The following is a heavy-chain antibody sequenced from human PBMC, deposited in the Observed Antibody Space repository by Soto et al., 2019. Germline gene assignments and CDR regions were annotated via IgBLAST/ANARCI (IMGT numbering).Heavy chain of an antibody. CDR2: INAHSVGT. CDR3: EKDLTPQLAYWLDR. Sequence: ASVKVSCKASGFSFTGYYIHWLRQAPGQGFEWRGWINAHSVGTEYAQKFQGRVTLTRDTYIATAYLTLTSLTSDDKALYNCEKDLTPQLAYWLDRWGQGTKATVSS. V-gene: IGHV1-2*02. D-gene: IGHD6-6*01. J-gene: IGHJ5*02. CDR1: GFSFTGYY.